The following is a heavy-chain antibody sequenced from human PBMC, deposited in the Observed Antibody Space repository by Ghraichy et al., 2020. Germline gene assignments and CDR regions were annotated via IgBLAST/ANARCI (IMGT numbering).Heavy chain of an antibody. CDR1: GFTFSSYA. CDR3: ARDREWWSSTFWNYFDY. V-gene: IGHV3-30-3*01. CDR2: ISYDGSNK. D-gene: IGHD2-15*01. Sequence: GESLNISCAASGFTFSSYAMHWVRQAPGKGLEWVAVISYDGSNKYYADSVKGRFTISRDNSKNTLYLQMNSLRAEDTAVYYCARDREWWSSTFWNYFDYWGQGTLVTVSS. J-gene: IGHJ4*02.